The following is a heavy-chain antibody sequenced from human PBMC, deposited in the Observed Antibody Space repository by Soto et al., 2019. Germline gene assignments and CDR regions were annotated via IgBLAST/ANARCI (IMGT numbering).Heavy chain of an antibody. D-gene: IGHD5-12*01. Sequence: ASVKVSCKASGYTFTGDYMRWVRQAPGQGLEWMGWINPNSGGTNYAQKFQGWVTMTRDTSISTAYMELSRLRSDDTAVYYCAREARGYSGYEGPYYYYGMDVWGQGTTVTVPS. CDR3: AREARGYSGYEGPYYYYGMDV. CDR2: INPNSGGT. J-gene: IGHJ6*02. V-gene: IGHV1-2*04. CDR1: GYTFTGDY.